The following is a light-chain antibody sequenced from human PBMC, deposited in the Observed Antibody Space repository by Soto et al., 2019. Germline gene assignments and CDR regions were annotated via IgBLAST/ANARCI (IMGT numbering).Light chain of an antibody. CDR3: QQYGSSQWT. V-gene: IGKV3-20*01. J-gene: IGKJ1*01. Sequence: IVLTQSPGTLSLSPGERATLPCRASQSVSSSYLAWYQQKPGQAPRLLIYGASSRATGIPDRFSGSGSGTDFTLTISRLEPEDFAVYYCQQYGSSQWTFGQGTKVDIK. CDR1: QSVSSSY. CDR2: GAS.